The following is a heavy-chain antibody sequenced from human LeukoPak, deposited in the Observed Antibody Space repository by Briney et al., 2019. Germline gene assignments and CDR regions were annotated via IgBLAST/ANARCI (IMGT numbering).Heavy chain of an antibody. CDR3: ARGLQLGTYDY. CDR2: IYSGGST. V-gene: IGHV3-66*01. D-gene: IGHD1-1*01. J-gene: IGHJ4*02. CDR1: GFTVSSNY. Sequence: GGSLRLSCAASGFTVSSNYMSWVRQAPGKGLEWVSVIYSGGSTYYADSVEGRFTISRDNSKNTLYLQMNSLRAEDTAVYYCARGLQLGTYDYWGQGTLVTVSS.